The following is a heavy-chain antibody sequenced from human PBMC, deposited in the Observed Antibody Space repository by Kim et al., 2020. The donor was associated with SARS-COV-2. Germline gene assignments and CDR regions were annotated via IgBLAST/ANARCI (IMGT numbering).Heavy chain of an antibody. CDR2: ISYTGST. J-gene: IGHJ4*01. V-gene: IGHV4-59*11. CDR3: ASVNYYSISGICNTNYDY. Sequence: SEPLSLTCTVSGGSISSPYWSWIRQHPGKWLEGRGYISYTGSTNYNTSLKSRVTISVDTYRNQFSLKLSSLSGADTAAYYCASVNYYSISGICNTNYDY. D-gene: IGHD3-22*01. CDR1: GGSISSPY.